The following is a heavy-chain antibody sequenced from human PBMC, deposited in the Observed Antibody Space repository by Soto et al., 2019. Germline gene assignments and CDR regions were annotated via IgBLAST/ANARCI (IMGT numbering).Heavy chain of an antibody. D-gene: IGHD3-16*01. CDR3: AKALGRGVRAYYYYGMDV. CDR1: GFTFDDYT. CDR2: ISWDGGST. J-gene: IGHJ6*02. Sequence: GGSLRLSCAASGFTFDDYTMHWVRQAPGKGLEWVSLISWDGGSTYYADSVKGRFTISRDNSKNSLYLQMNSLRAEDTALYYCAKALGRGVRAYYYYGMDVWGQGTTVTVSS. V-gene: IGHV3-43*01.